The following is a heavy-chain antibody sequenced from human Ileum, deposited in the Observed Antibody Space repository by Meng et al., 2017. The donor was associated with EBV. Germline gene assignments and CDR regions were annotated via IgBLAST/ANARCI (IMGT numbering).Heavy chain of an antibody. CDR1: GYSIRSTNW. J-gene: IGHJ4*02. D-gene: IGHD2-8*02. V-gene: IGHV4-28*01. CDR3: ARNVPGTGAYYD. CDR2: IYYSGST. Sequence: ESRRCLLQHSDTLSLSCAVSGYSIRSTNWWGWIRQPPGKGLEWIGYIYYSGSTSYNPSLKSRVTMSVDTSKNQFSLNLNSVTAVDTAVYYCARNVPGTGAYYDWGQGTLVTVSS.